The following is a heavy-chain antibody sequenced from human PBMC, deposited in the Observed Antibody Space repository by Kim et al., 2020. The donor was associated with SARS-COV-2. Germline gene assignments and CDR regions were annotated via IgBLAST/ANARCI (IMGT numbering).Heavy chain of an antibody. CDR2: IWYDGSNK. V-gene: IGHV3-33*01. J-gene: IGHJ6*02. CDR1: GFTFSSYG. Sequence: GGSLRLSCAASGFTFSSYGMHWVRQAPGKGLEWVAVIWYDGSNKYYADSVKGRFTISRDNSKNTLYLQMNSLRAEDTAVYYCARVGDDYGDYEEVYGMDVWGQGTTVTVSS. D-gene: IGHD4-17*01. CDR3: ARVGDDYGDYEEVYGMDV.